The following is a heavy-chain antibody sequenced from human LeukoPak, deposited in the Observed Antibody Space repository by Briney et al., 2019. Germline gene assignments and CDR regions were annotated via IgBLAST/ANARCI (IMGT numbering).Heavy chain of an antibody. V-gene: IGHV1-46*01. J-gene: IGHJ4*02. Sequence: SVNVSFKATGYTFTRYYLHWVRQARGQGLEWMGIIKRRGGRINYVQKFEGRVTMTRATSTSTVYMELSSRRSEDTAVYYCARDRYSSSYENYYSENWGQGTLVTVSS. CDR2: IKRRGGRI. D-gene: IGHD6-6*01. CDR3: ARDRYSSSYENYYSEN. CDR1: GYTFTRYY.